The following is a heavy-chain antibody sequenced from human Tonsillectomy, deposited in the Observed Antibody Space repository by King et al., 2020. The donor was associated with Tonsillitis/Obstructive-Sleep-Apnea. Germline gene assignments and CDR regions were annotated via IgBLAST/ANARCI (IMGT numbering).Heavy chain of an antibody. Sequence: VQLVESGGGLVKPGGSLRLSCAASGFTFSSYSMNWVRQAPGKGLEWGSSLSSSSSYIYYADSVKGRFTISRDNAKNSLYLQMNSLRAEDTAVYYCARDLQGFDYWGQGTLVTVSS. CDR3: ARDLQGFDY. J-gene: IGHJ4*02. D-gene: IGHD4-11*01. V-gene: IGHV3-21*01. CDR1: GFTFSSYS. CDR2: LSSSSSYI.